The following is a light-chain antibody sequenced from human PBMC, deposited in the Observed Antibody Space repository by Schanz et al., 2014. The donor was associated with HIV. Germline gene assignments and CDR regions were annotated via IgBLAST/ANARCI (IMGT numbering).Light chain of an antibody. CDR2: EVD. V-gene: IGLV2-14*01. J-gene: IGLJ2*01. CDR1: SSDVGGYKF. CDR3: AAWDVNLNGPV. Sequence: QSALTQPASLSGSPGQSITISCTGTSSDVGGYKFVSWYQQHPGKAPKLMIYEVDKRPSGVPDRFSGSKSGNTASLAISGLQSEDEADYYCAAWDVNLNGPVFGGGTKLTVL.